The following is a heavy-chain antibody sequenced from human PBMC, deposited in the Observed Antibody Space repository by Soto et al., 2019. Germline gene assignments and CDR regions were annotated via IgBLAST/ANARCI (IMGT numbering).Heavy chain of an antibody. CDR1: GYTFTSYY. CDR3: ARDFSLEVSSGYSDYCYYGMDV. CDR2: INPSGGST. V-gene: IGHV1-46*01. Sequence: ASVKVSCKASGYTFTSYYMHWVRQAPGQGLEWMGIINPSGGSTSYAQKFQGRVTMTRDTSTSTVYMELSSLRSEDTAVYFCARDFSLEVSSGYSDYCYYGMDVWGQGTTVTVSS. D-gene: IGHD3-22*01. J-gene: IGHJ6*02.